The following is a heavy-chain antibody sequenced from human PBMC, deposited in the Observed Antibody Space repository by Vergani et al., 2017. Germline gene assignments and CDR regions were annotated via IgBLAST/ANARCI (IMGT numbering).Heavy chain of an antibody. CDR3: TRALYDFWSGYYSRDAFDI. CDR2: IWYDGSNK. J-gene: IGHJ3*02. CDR1: GFTFSSYV. D-gene: IGHD3-3*01. V-gene: IGHV3-33*01. Sequence: QVQLVESGGGVVQPGRSLRLSCAASGFTFSSYVMHWVRQAPGKGLEWVAVIWYDGSNKYFADSVRGRFTISRENSKNTLYLQMNSLRAEDTAVYYCTRALYDFWSGYYSRDAFDIWGQGTMVTVSS.